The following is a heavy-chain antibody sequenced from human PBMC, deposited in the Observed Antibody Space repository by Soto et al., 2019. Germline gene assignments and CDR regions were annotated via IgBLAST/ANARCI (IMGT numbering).Heavy chain of an antibody. CDR1: GYTFTSYY. J-gene: IGHJ6*03. D-gene: IGHD3-10*01. V-gene: IGHV1-46*03. Sequence: ASVKVSCKASGYTFTSYYIHWVRQAPGQGLEWMGIINPSGGSTSYAQKFQGRVTMTRDTSTSTVYMELSSLRSEDTAVYYCARESSSGSLQSYYYYYMDVWGKGTTVTVSS. CDR2: INPSGGST. CDR3: ARESSSGSLQSYYYYYMDV.